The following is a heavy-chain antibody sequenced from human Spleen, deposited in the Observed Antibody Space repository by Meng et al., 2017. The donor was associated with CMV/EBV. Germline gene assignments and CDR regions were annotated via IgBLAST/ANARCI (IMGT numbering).Heavy chain of an antibody. Sequence: GESLKISCAASGFTFSSYWMSWVRQAPGKGLEWVAFIRYDGSSKYYGDSVKGRFTISRDNSNNMMYLQMNSLRTEDTAVYYCAKIVGPPGEVGAFDIWGQGTVVTVSS. V-gene: IGHV3-30*02. CDR2: IRYDGSSK. CDR3: AKIVGPPGEVGAFDI. CDR1: GFTFSSYW. J-gene: IGHJ3*02. D-gene: IGHD1-26*01.